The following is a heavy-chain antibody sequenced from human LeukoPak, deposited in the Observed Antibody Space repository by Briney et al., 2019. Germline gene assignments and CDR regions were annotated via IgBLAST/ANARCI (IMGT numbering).Heavy chain of an antibody. CDR1: GGTFSSYA. Sequence: RASVKVSCKASGGTFSSYAISWVRQAPGQGLEWMGGIIPIFGTANYAQKFQGRVTITTDESTSTAYMELSSLRSEDTAVYYCARGAARPYYFDYWGQGTLVTVSS. D-gene: IGHD6-6*01. J-gene: IGHJ4*02. CDR3: ARGAARPYYFDY. V-gene: IGHV1-69*05. CDR2: IIPIFGTA.